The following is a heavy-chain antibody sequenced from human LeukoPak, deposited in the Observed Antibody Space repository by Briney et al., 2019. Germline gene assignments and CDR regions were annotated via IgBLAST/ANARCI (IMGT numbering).Heavy chain of an antibody. CDR3: AKVLSGSQDY. D-gene: IGHD1-26*01. CDR1: GFTFSGHA. Sequence: PGGSLRLSCAASGFTFSGHAMSWVRQAPGKGLNWLSTITGGPESTYYADSVKGRFTISRDNSKNTVYLQMDSLRVEDTAVYYCAKVLSGSQDYWGQRTLVTVFS. J-gene: IGHJ4*02. V-gene: IGHV3-23*01. CDR2: ITGGPEST.